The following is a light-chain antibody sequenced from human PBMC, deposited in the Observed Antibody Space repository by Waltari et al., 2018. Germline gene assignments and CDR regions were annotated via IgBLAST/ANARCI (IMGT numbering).Light chain of an antibody. V-gene: IGLV2-11*01. Sequence: QSALTQPRSVSGPPGQSVTISCTGTSSDVGGYDFLSWYQQHPGKAPKLILYYVSQRPSGVPDRFSGSKSGNTASPTITGLQAEDEAEYYCCSHAGSDTFWVFGGGTKVTVL. CDR2: YVS. CDR1: SSDVGGYDF. CDR3: CSHAGSDTFWV. J-gene: IGLJ3*02.